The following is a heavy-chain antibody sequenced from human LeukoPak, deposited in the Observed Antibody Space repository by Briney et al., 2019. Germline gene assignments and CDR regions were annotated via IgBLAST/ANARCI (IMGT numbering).Heavy chain of an antibody. V-gene: IGHV3-30*02. CDR2: IRYDGSNK. CDR1: GFTFSSYG. Sequence: GGSLRLSCAASGFTFSSYGMHWVRQAPGKGLEWVAFIRYDGSNKDYADSVKGRCTISRDNSKNTLYLQMNSLRAEDTAVYYCANDFYSGSYYMRGGYFDYWGQRTLVTVSS. J-gene: IGHJ4*02. D-gene: IGHD1-26*01. CDR3: ANDFYSGSYYMRGGYFDY.